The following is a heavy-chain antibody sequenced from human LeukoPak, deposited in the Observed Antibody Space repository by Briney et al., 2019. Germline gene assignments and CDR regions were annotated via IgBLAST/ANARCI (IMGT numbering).Heavy chain of an antibody. J-gene: IGHJ3*02. D-gene: IGHD6-13*01. CDR2: ISYDGSNK. CDR1: GFTFSSYG. Sequence: AGGSLRLSCAASGFTFSSYGMHWVRQAPGEGLEWVAVISYDGSNKYYADSVKGRFTISRDNSKNTLYLQMNSLRAEDTAVYYCAKAEQQLVLFDAFDIWGQGTMVTVSS. V-gene: IGHV3-30*18. CDR3: AKAEQQLVLFDAFDI.